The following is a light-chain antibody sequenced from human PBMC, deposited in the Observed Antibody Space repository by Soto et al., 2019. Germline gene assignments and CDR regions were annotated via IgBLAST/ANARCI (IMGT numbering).Light chain of an antibody. CDR2: GAS. CDR3: QQYNNWPPLT. Sequence: ESVLAQSAGTLSLSPGGRATLSCRASQSVSSNLAWYQQKPGQAPRLLIYGASTRATGIPARFSGSGSGTEFTLTISSLQSEDFAVYYCQQYNNWPPLTFGGGTKVDIK. J-gene: IGKJ4*01. V-gene: IGKV3-15*01. CDR1: QSVSSN.